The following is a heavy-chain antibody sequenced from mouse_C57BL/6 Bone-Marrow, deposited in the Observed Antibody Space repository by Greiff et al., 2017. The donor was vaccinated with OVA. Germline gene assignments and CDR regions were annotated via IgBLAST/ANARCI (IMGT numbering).Heavy chain of an antibody. D-gene: IGHD1-1*01. V-gene: IGHV5-4*03. CDR3: ARGIDYYGSPFDY. Sequence: VKLVESGGGLVKPGGSLKLSCAASGFTFSSYAMSWVRQTPEKRLEWVATISDGGSYTYYPDNVKGRFTISRDNAKNNLYLQMSHLKSEDTAMYYCARGIDYYGSPFDYWGQGTTLTVSS. CDR1: GFTFSSYA. CDR2: ISDGGSYT. J-gene: IGHJ2*01.